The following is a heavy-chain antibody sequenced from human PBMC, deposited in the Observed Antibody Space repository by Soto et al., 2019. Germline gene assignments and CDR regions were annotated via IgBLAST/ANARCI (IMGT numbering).Heavy chain of an antibody. Sequence: SVKVSCKASGGTFSSYAISWVRQAPGQGLEWMGGIIPIFGTANYAQKFQGRVTITADESTSTAYMELSSLRSEDTAVYYCARGVPEAGRYCSSTSCYGLLDYWGQGTLVTVSS. D-gene: IGHD2-2*01. CDR3: ARGVPEAGRYCSSTSCYGLLDY. V-gene: IGHV1-69*13. CDR1: GGTFSSYA. CDR2: IIPIFGTA. J-gene: IGHJ4*02.